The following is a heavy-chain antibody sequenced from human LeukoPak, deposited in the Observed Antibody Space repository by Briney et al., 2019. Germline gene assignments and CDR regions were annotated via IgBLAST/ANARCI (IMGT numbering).Heavy chain of an antibody. D-gene: IGHD4-17*01. CDR2: IYYSGST. Sequence: SETLSLTCTVSGDSISSSSYYWGWIRQPPGKGLEWIGSIYYSGSTYYNPSLKSRVTISVDTSKNQFSLKLSSVTAADTAVYYCARRSYGDYVRDYWGQGTLVTVSS. J-gene: IGHJ4*02. CDR1: GDSISSSSYY. CDR3: ARRSYGDYVRDY. V-gene: IGHV4-39*01.